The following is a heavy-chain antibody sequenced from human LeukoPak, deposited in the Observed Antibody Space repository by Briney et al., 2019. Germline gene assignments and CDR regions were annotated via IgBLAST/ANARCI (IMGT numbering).Heavy chain of an antibody. D-gene: IGHD5-24*01. CDR1: GFTFSSYS. V-gene: IGHV3-74*01. Sequence: GGSLRLSCAASGFTFSSYSMNWVRQAPGKGLVWVSRIKGDGSDTIYADSVKGRFTISRDNAKNTVYLQMNSLRREDTAVYYCARDGDAYNFDYWGQGTLVTVSA. CDR3: ARDGDAYNFDY. CDR2: IKGDGSDT. J-gene: IGHJ4*02.